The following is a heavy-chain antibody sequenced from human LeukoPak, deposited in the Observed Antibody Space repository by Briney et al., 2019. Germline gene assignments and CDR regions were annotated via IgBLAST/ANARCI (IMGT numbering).Heavy chain of an antibody. D-gene: IGHD2-15*01. J-gene: IGHJ4*02. CDR2: IYYSGST. Sequence: SEALSLTCTVSGDSITSYYWSWIRQPPGKGLEWIGYIYYSGSTNYSPSLKSRVTTSVDTSKNQFSLKLSSVTAADTAVYYCARRINYFDYWGQGILVTVSS. CDR1: GDSITSYY. V-gene: IGHV4-59*08. CDR3: ARRINYFDY.